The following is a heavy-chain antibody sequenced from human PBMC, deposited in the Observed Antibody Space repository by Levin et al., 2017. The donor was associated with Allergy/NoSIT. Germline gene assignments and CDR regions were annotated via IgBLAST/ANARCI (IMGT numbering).Heavy chain of an antibody. CDR2: ISSSSSSI. CDR3: ARESGSGSYFPFP. D-gene: IGHD3-10*01. V-gene: IGHV3-48*02. CDR1: GFTFSSYS. J-gene: IGHJ5*02. Sequence: GESLKISCSASGFTFSSYSMNWVRQAPGKGLEWVSYISSSSSSIHYADSVKGRFTISRDNAKNSLYLQMNSLRDEDTAVYYCARESGSGSYFPFPWGQGTLVTVSS.